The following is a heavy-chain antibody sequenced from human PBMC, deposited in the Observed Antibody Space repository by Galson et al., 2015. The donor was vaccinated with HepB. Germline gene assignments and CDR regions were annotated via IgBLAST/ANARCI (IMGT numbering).Heavy chain of an antibody. Sequence: LRLSCAASGFTFSGSAMHWVRQASGKGLEWVGRIRSKANSYATAYAASVKGRFTISRDDSKNTAYLQMNSLRTEDTAVYYCTRHSGYYDYVWGSYRQRYFDLWGRGTLVTVSS. D-gene: IGHD3-16*02. J-gene: IGHJ2*01. V-gene: IGHV3-73*01. CDR2: IRSKANSYAT. CDR1: GFTFSGSA. CDR3: TRHSGYYDYVWGSYRQRYFDL.